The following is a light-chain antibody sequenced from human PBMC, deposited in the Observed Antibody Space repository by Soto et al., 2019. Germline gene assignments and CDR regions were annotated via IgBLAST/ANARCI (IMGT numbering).Light chain of an antibody. V-gene: IGKV3-20*01. Sequence: EIVLTQSPGTLSLSPGERATLSCRASQPISSHNYLAWYQQKSGQAPRVLIYGASRRATGISDRFSGSGSGTDFTLTISRLEPEDFAVYYCQQYDNSPLTFGGGTKVEIK. J-gene: IGKJ4*01. CDR2: GAS. CDR1: QPISSHNY. CDR3: QQYDNSPLT.